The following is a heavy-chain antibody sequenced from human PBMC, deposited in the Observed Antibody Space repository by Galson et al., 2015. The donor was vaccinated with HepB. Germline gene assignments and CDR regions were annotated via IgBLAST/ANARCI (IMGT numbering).Heavy chain of an antibody. CDR3: ARDTVTTSYYYYGMDV. D-gene: IGHD4-11*01. CDR1: GFTFSSYS. V-gene: IGHV3-21*01. CDR2: ISSSSSYI. Sequence: SLRLSCAASGFTFSSYSMNWVRQAPGKGLEWVSSISSSSSYIYYADSVKGRFTISRDNAKTSLYLQMNSLRAEDTAVYYCARDTVTTSYYYYGMDVWGQGTTVTVSS. J-gene: IGHJ6*02.